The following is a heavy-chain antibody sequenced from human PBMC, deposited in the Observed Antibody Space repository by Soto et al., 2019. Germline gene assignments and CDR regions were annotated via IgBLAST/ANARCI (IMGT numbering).Heavy chain of an antibody. J-gene: IGHJ4*02. Sequence: LRLSCAASGFTFTSYGMHWVRQAPGTGLEWVAVISYDGTKNYYADSVRGRFTISRDNSQNTMYLQMNSLGPDDTAVYYCAKDDRWWAVRSTFYYWGRGTLVTVSS. CDR1: GFTFTSYG. D-gene: IGHD2-15*01. V-gene: IGHV3-30*18. CDR3: AKDDRWWAVRSTFYY. CDR2: ISYDGTKN.